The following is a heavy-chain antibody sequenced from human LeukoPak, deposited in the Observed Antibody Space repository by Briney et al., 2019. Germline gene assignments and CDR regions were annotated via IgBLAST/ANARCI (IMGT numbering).Heavy chain of an antibody. CDR2: IYHSGST. CDR1: GGSISSSSYY. Sequence: SETLSLTCTVSGGSISSSSYYWGWIRQPPGKGLECFGSIYHSGSTYYNPSLRSRFTIAVDTSKNQFSLKLTSVTAADTAVYYCARQRSPSSLYAFDIWGQGTMVTVSS. V-gene: IGHV4-39*07. D-gene: IGHD6-13*01. J-gene: IGHJ3*02. CDR3: ARQRSPSSLYAFDI.